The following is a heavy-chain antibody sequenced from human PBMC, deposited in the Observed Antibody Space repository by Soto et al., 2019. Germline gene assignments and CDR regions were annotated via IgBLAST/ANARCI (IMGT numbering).Heavy chain of an antibody. CDR1: GFTFSSYS. Sequence: EVQLVESGGGLVQPGGSLRLSCAASGFTFSSYSMNWARQAPGKGLEWVSYISSSSTIYYEDSVKGRFTISRDNAKNSLYLQMNSLRDEDTAVYYCARDLTYVDYAWLRAFDIWGQGTMVTASS. CDR3: ARDLTYVDYAWLRAFDI. CDR2: ISSSSTI. V-gene: IGHV3-48*02. J-gene: IGHJ3*02. D-gene: IGHD4-17*01.